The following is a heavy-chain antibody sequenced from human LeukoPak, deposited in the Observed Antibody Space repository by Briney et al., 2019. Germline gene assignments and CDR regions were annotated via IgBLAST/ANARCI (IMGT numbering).Heavy chain of an antibody. J-gene: IGHJ6*03. D-gene: IGHD2-15*01. Sequence: SETLSLTCTVSGGSISSHYWTWIRQSPVKGLEWIGDISNSGSTNYNPSLKSRVTISIDTSKNQFSLKLSSVTAADTAVYYCGRDALVGYFSYYYMDVWGKGTTVTVSS. CDR3: GRDALVGYFSYYYMDV. V-gene: IGHV4-59*11. CDR2: ISNSGST. CDR1: GGSISSHY.